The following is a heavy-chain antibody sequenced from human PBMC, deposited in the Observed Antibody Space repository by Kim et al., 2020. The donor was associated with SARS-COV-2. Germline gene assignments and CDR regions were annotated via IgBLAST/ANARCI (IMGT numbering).Heavy chain of an antibody. CDR1: GGSISSSSYY. D-gene: IGHD6-6*01. CDR2: IYYSGST. J-gene: IGHJ3*02. CDR3: ARITVAARHAFDI. Sequence: SETLSLTCTVSGGSISSSSYYWGWIRQPPGKGLEWIGSIYYSGSTYYNPSLKSRVTISVDTSKNQFSLKLSSVTAADTAVYYCARITVAARHAFDIWGQG. V-gene: IGHV4-39*01.